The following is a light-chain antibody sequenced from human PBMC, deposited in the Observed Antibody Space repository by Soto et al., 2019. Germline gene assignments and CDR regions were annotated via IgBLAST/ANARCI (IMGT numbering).Light chain of an antibody. V-gene: IGKV3-15*01. CDR2: GSA. Sequence: EIVMTQSPATLSVSPGERATLSCRASQSVFSSLAWYQQRPGQAPRLLIYGSATRATGIPARFSGSGSGTEFTLTISSLQSEDSAVYYCQQYDTSPFTFGQGTKLEIK. CDR1: QSVFSS. J-gene: IGKJ2*01. CDR3: QQYDTSPFT.